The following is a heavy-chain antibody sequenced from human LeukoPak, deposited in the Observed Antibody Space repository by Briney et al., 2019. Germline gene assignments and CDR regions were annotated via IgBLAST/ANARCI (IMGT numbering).Heavy chain of an antibody. CDR1: GYTFTGYY. CDR2: IIPMFGTA. Sequence: SVKVSCKASGYTFTGYYMHWVRQAPGQGLEWLGGIIPMFGTATYAKNFQGRVTITADESTSTAYLELSSLRSDDTAVYYCARSTPSLSSYFYYIDVWGKGTTVTISS. J-gene: IGHJ6*03. V-gene: IGHV1-69*13. D-gene: IGHD2-2*01. CDR3: ARSTPSLSSYFYYIDV.